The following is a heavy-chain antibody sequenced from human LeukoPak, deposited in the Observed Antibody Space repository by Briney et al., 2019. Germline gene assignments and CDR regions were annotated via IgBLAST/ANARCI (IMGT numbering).Heavy chain of an antibody. CDR2: IYYSGST. J-gene: IGHJ4*02. V-gene: IGHV4-39*07. Sequence: SETLSLTCTVSGGSISSSSYYWGWIRQPPGKGLEWIGSIYYSGSTYYNPSLKSRVTISVDTSKNQFSLKLSSVTAADTAVYYCARGLLWFGDKYYFDYWGQGTLVTVSS. D-gene: IGHD3-10*01. CDR1: GGSISSSSYY. CDR3: ARGLLWFGDKYYFDY.